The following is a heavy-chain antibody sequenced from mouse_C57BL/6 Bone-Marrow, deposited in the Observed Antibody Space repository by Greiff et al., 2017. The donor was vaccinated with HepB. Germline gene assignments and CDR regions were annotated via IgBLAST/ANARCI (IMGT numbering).Heavy chain of an antibody. Sequence: VQLKESGPGLVKPSQSLSLTCSVTGYSITSGYYWNWIRQFPGNKLEWMGYISYDGSNNYNPSLKNRISITRDTSKNQFFLKLNSVTTEDTATYYCARNYGSSLHFAYWGQGTLVTVSA. CDR1: GYSITSGYY. CDR2: ISYDGSN. J-gene: IGHJ3*01. D-gene: IGHD1-1*01. CDR3: ARNYGSSLHFAY. V-gene: IGHV3-6*01.